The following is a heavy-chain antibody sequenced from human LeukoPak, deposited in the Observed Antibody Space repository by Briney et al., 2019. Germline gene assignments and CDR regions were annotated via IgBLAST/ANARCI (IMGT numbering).Heavy chain of an antibody. J-gene: IGHJ5*02. Sequence: GGSLRLSCAASGFTFSSYAMSWVRQAPGKGLEWVSAISGSGGSTYYADSVKGRFTISRDNSKNTLYLQMNSLRAEDTAVYYCARLVWSGYYQWFDPWGQGTQVTVSS. V-gene: IGHV3-23*01. CDR2: ISGSGGST. D-gene: IGHD3-3*01. CDR3: ARLVWSGYYQWFDP. CDR1: GFTFSSYA.